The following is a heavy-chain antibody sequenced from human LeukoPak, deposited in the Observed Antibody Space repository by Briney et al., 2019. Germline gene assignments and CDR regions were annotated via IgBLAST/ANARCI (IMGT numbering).Heavy chain of an antibody. J-gene: IGHJ6*03. D-gene: IGHD4-17*01. V-gene: IGHV3-20*04. CDR1: GFTFDDYG. Sequence: GGSLRLSCAASGFTFDDYGMSWVRQAPGKGLEWVSGINWNGGSTGYADSVKGRFTISRDNAKNSLYLQMNSLRAEDTALYYCARTSAHYGDYEVDYYYYYYMDVWGKGTTVTVSS. CDR3: ARTSAHYGDYEVDYYYYYYMDV. CDR2: INWNGGST.